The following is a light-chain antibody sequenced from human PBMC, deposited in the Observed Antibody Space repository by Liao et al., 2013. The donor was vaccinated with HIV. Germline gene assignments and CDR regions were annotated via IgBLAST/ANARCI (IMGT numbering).Light chain of an antibody. CDR1: NLEDKS. J-gene: IGLJ3*02. CDR3: LVADSSTFPLWV. V-gene: IGLV3-21*04. CDR2: YDS. Sequence: SSVLTQPPSVSVAPGQTASISCGGDNLEDKSVHWYQQRPGQAPLLVIHYDSDRPAGIPERFSASKSGSTATLRISRVEAGDEADYYCLVADSSTFPLWVFGGGTKLTVL.